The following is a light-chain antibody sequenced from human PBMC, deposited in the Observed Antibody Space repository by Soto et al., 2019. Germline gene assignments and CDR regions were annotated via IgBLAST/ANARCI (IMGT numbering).Light chain of an antibody. CDR2: GAS. V-gene: IGKV3-15*01. CDR3: QQRSVWPIT. CDR1: QSVSSN. J-gene: IGKJ5*01. Sequence: EIVMTQSPATLSVSPGERATLSCRASQSVSSNLAWYQQKPGQAPRLLIYGASTRATGIPARFSGSGSGTDFTLTVSSLEPEDFVLYFCQQRSVWPITFGQGTRLEIK.